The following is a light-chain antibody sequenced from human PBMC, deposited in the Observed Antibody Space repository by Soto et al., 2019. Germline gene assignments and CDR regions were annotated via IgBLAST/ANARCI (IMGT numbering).Light chain of an antibody. J-gene: IGLJ1*01. V-gene: IGLV1-40*01. CDR1: SSNIGAGND. CDR3: QSYDSSLSGYV. CDR2: GNS. Sequence: QSVLTQPPSVSGAPGQRVTISCTGSSSNIGAGNDGHWYKQLPATAPKLLIYGNSNRPSGVPDRFSGSKSGTSASLAITGLQAEDEAYYYCQSYDSSLSGYVFGTGTKLTVL.